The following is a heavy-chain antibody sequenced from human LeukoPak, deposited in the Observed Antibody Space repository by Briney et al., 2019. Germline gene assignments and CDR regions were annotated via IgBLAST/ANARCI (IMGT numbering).Heavy chain of an antibody. CDR1: GFTFSSYA. D-gene: IGHD3-9*01. CDR2: ISGSGGST. Sequence: GGSLRLSCAASGFTFSSYAMSWVRRAPGKGLEWVSAISGSGGSTYYADSVKGRFTISRDNSKNTLYLQMNSLRAEDTAVYYCAKDLGFGAYYDILTGYQTPSPFDPWGQGTLVTVSS. CDR3: AKDLGFGAYYDILTGYQTPSPFDP. J-gene: IGHJ5*02. V-gene: IGHV3-23*01.